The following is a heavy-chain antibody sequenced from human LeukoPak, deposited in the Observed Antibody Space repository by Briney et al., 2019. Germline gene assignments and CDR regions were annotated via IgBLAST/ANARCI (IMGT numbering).Heavy chain of an antibody. V-gene: IGHV4-39*01. CDR3: VRHDGSGWTRAYYYGVDV. CDR2: MYHSGST. J-gene: IGHJ6*02. Sequence: PSETLSLTCTVSGGSISSGTYYWGWIRQAPGKGLEWIGSMYHSGSTHYNPSLKSRVTISVDTSKNQFSLNLSSVTAADTAVYYCVRHDGSGWTRAYYYGVDVWGQGTTVTVSS. D-gene: IGHD6-25*01. CDR1: GGSISSGTYY.